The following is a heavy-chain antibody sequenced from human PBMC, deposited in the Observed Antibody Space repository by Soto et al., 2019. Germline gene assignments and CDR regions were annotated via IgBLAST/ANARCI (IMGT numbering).Heavy chain of an antibody. CDR3: SRDTYGRDDY. CDR2: IYPYDSYT. CDR1: GYSFTSYW. V-gene: IGHV5-10-1*01. J-gene: IGHJ4*02. D-gene: IGHD1-26*01. Sequence: GESLKISCKGSGYSFTSYWIAWVRQTPGKGLEWMGSIYPYDSYTNYSPSFQGHVTISADKSISTAYLQWSSLKASDTAMYYCSRDTYGRDDYWGQGTLVTVSS.